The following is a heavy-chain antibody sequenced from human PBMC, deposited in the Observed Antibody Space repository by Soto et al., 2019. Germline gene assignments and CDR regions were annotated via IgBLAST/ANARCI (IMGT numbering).Heavy chain of an antibody. CDR2: SPYHRSRT. CDR1: RCTFSDYG. V-gene: IGHV3-30*18. CDR3: DKDWVRGSNNHQLDY. J-gene: IGHJ4*02. D-gene: IGHD1-26*01. Sequence: PGGSLRLSCAAARCTFSDYGMHWVRQAPGKGSQWLFTSPYHRSRTHYADCVMGRFTISRDNFKKVVYLHLSSLRVQATAIYSCDKDWVRGSNNHQLDYWGQGTAVTVSS.